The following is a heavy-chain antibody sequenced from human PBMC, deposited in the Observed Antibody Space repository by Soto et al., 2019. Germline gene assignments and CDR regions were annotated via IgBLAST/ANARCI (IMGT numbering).Heavy chain of an antibody. D-gene: IGHD3-3*01. CDR3: ATRITVFGLLIPPFDP. V-gene: IGHV4-34*01. CDR2: INHTGGT. J-gene: IGHJ5*02. Sequence: SETLSLTCAGYGGSVNGYYWNWIRQPPGKGLEWIGEINHTGGTHYNPSLKSRATMSVDTSKNQFSLRLSSVTAADTAIYYCATRITVFGLLIPPFDPWGQGTVVTVSS. CDR1: GGSVNGYY.